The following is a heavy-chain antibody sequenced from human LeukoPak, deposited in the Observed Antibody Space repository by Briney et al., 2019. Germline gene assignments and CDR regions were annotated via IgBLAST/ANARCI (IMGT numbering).Heavy chain of an antibody. J-gene: IGHJ4*02. Sequence: GGSLRLSCAASGFTFSSYSMNWVRQAPGKGLEWISANSGSGGSTYYADYVKGRFTMSRDNSKNTLYLQMNSLRAEDTAVYYCATYRQVLLPFESWGQGTLVTVSS. CDR1: GFTFSSYS. V-gene: IGHV3-23*01. CDR2: NSGSGGST. CDR3: ATYRQVLLPFES. D-gene: IGHD2-8*02.